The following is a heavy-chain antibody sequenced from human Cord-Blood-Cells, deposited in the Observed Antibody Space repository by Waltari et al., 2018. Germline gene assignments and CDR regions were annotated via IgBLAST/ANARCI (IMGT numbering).Heavy chain of an antibody. J-gene: IGHJ6*03. CDR2: IWYDGSNK. CDR3: AREMGTEYYYYYYMDV. D-gene: IGHD7-27*01. Sequence: QVQLVESGGGVVQPGRSLRLSCAASGFTFSSYGMPWVRQASGKGLEWVAVIWYDGSNKYYADSVKGQFTISRDNSKNTLYLQMNSLRAEDTAVYYCAREMGTEYYYYYYMDVWGKGTTVTVSS. V-gene: IGHV3-33*01. CDR1: GFTFSSYG.